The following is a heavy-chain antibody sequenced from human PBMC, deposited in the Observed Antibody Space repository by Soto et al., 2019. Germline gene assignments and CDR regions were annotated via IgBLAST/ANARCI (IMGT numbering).Heavy chain of an antibody. CDR2: IVPIFGTT. CDR3: ARDLGSGYGPGDY. J-gene: IGHJ4*02. CDR1: GDIFSVYS. Sequence: QVQLVQSGAEVKKPGPSVKVSCKTSGDIFSVYSISWVRQAPGQGLEWMGGIVPIFGTTNYAQRFHGRVTITADKSTSTVYMELYSLKSEETAVYYCARDLGSGYGPGDYWGQGTLVTVSS. V-gene: IGHV1-69*14. D-gene: IGHD5-12*01.